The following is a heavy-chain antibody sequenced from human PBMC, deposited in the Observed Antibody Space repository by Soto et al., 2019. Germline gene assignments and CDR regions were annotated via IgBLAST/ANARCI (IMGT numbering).Heavy chain of an antibody. CDR2: ISAYNGNT. CDR1: GYTFTSYG. V-gene: IGHV1-18*01. J-gene: IGHJ6*02. D-gene: IGHD2-15*01. CDR3: ARGYCSGGSCYSSSYYYGMDV. Sequence: ASVKVSCKASGYTFTSYGISWVRQAPGQRLEWMGWISAYNGNTNYAQKLQGRVTMTTDTSTSTAYMELRSLRSDDTAVYYCARGYCSGGSCYSSSYYYGMDVWGQGTTVTVSS.